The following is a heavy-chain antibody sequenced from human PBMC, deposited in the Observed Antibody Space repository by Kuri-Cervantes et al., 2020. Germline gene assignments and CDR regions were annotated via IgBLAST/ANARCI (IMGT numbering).Heavy chain of an antibody. CDR3: ARDYYDSSGGAFDI. CDR1: GFTFSSYG. V-gene: IGHV3-33*01. D-gene: IGHD3-22*01. CDR2: IWYDGSNK. J-gene: IGHJ3*02. Sequence: GGSLRLSCAASGFTFSSYGMHWVRQAPGKGLEWVAVIWYDGSNKYYADSVKGRFTISRDNYKNTLYLQMNSLRAEDTAVYYCARDYYDSSGGAFDIWGQGTMVTVSS.